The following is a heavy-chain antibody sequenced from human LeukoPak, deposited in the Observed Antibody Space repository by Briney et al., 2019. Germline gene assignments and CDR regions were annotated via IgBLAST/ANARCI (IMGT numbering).Heavy chain of an antibody. Sequence: SQTLSLTCNVPGGSISSGGYYWSWLRHPPGKRLEWMGYIYYSGSTYYNPSLKSRVTISVDTSKQQSSLKLSSVTAADMAVYYCARDGGYCGGGSCYFAREYYFDYWGQGTLVTVSS. D-gene: IGHD2-15*01. CDR1: GGSISSGGYY. CDR3: ARDGGYCGGGSCYFAREYYFDY. J-gene: IGHJ4*02. V-gene: IGHV4-31*03. CDR2: IYYSGST.